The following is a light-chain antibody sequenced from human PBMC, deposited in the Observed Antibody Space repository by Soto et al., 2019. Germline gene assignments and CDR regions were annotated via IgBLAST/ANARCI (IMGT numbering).Light chain of an antibody. CDR3: QQSYGTPNT. V-gene: IGKV1-39*01. J-gene: IGKJ2*01. CDR2: AAS. Sequence: DIQLTQSPSSLSASVGDRVTITCRASQYISTYLNWYQQKPGKAPKLLIYAASSLQSGVPSRFSGSGSGTDFTVIISSLQPDDFATYYCQQSYGTPNTFGQGTKLEIK. CDR1: QYISTY.